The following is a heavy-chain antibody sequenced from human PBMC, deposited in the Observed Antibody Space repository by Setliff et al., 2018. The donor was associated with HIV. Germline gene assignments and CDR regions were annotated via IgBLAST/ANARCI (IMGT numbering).Heavy chain of an antibody. V-gene: IGHV4-61*02. D-gene: IGHD6-19*01. CDR1: GGSISSGSYY. Sequence: PSETLSLTCTVSGGSISSGSYYGSWIRQPAGKGLEWIGRIYTSGSTNYNPSLKSRVTISVDTSKNQFSLKLSSVTAADTAVYYCASDLGAVADYYFDYWGQGTLVTVSS. CDR3: ASDLGAVADYYFDY. CDR2: IYTSGST. J-gene: IGHJ4*02.